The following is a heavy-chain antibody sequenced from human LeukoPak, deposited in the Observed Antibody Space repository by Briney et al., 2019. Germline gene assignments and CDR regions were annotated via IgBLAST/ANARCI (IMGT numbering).Heavy chain of an antibody. J-gene: IGHJ4*02. CDR2: IYPGDSET. V-gene: IGHV5-51*01. D-gene: IGHD3-22*01. CDR1: GYSFTTYW. Sequence: GESLKISCKGSGYSFTTYWIGWVRQMPGKGLEWMGIIYPGDSETRYSPSFQGQVTISADKSITTAYLQWSSLKASDTAMYYCARRGIVDDFDYWGQGTLVTVSS. CDR3: ARRGIVDDFDY.